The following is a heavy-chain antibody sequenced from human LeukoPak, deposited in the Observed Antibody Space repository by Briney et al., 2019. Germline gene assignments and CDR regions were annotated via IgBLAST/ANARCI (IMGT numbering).Heavy chain of an antibody. CDR3: AREAVTRNYFDY. D-gene: IGHD4-17*01. CDR2: IYSGGST. V-gene: IGHV3-53*01. Sequence: PGGSLRLSCAAPGFTVSSDDMNWFRQAPGKGLEWVSVIYSGGSTYYADSVKGRFTISRDNSKNTLYLQMNSLRAEDTAVYYCAREAVTRNYFDYWGQGTLVTVSS. J-gene: IGHJ4*02. CDR1: GFTVSSDD.